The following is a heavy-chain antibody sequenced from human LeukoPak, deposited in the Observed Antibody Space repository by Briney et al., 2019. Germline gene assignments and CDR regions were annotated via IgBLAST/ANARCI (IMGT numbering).Heavy chain of an antibody. CDR2: IYYSGST. CDR3: ARDSGDWFDP. V-gene: IGHV4-31*03. J-gene: IGHJ5*02. Sequence: SQTLSLTCTDSGGSITSGGYYCSWIRQHPGKGLEWIGYIYYSGSTHYNPSLKSRVTISVDTSKNQFSLKLTSVTAADTAVYYCARDSGDWFDPWGQGTLVTVSS. CDR1: GGSITSGGYY.